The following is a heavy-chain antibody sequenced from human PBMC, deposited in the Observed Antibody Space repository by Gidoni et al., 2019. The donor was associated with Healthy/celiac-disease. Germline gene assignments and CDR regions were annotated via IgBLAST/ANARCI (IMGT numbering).Heavy chain of an antibody. V-gene: IGHV2-5*01. D-gene: IGHD2-2*01. CDR1: GFSLSTSGVG. Sequence: QITLKESGPTLVKPTQTHPLTCTFSGFSLSTSGVGVGWIRQPPGKALEWLALMYWNDDKRYSPSLKSRLTITKDTSKNQVVLTMTNMDPVDTATYFCARVPLGYCSSTSCLSFDYWGQGTLVTVSS. J-gene: IGHJ4*02. CDR2: MYWNDDK. CDR3: ARVPLGYCSSTSCLSFDY.